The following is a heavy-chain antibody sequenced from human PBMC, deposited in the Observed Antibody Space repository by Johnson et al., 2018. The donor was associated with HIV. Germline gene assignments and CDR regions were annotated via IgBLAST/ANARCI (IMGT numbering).Heavy chain of an antibody. J-gene: IGHJ3*02. Sequence: MLLVKSGGGVVQPGRSLRLSCAASGFTFDDYGMSWVRQGPGKGLEWVSGINWNGGSTGYADSVKGRFTISRDNSKNTLYLQMNSLRAEDTAMYYCARLSSIAALWDAFDIWGQGTMVTVSS. V-gene: IGHV3-20*04. CDR2: INWNGGST. CDR1: GFTFDDYG. D-gene: IGHD6-6*01. CDR3: ARLSSIAALWDAFDI.